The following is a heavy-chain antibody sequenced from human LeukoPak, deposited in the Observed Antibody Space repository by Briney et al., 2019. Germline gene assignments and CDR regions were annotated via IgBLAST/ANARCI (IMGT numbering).Heavy chain of an antibody. V-gene: IGHV4-34*01. Sequence: SETLSLTCAVYGGSFSGYYWSWIRQPPGKGLEWIGEINHNGSTNYNPSLKSRVTTSVDTSKNQFSLKLSSVTAADTAVYYCARGTGSSWYGGPFDSWGQGTLVTVSS. CDR3: ARGTGSSWYGGPFDS. J-gene: IGHJ4*02. CDR1: GGSFSGYY. CDR2: INHNGST. D-gene: IGHD6-13*01.